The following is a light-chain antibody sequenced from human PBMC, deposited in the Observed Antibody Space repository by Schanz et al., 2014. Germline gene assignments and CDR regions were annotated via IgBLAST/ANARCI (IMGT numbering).Light chain of an antibody. V-gene: IGKV1-33*01. CDR2: DAS. J-gene: IGKJ3*01. CDR1: QDVNNY. CDR3: QQCDNLPFT. Sequence: GDRVTITCQASQDVNNYVNWYQQKPGTAPKLLIYDASNLETGVPSRFSGGGSGTHFTFTISSLQPEDLATYYCQQCDNLPFTFGPGTKIEI.